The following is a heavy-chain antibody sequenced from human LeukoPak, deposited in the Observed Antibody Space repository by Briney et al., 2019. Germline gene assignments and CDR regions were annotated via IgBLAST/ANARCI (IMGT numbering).Heavy chain of an antibody. J-gene: IGHJ4*02. Sequence: GESLKISCKGSGYSFTSYWIGWVRQMPGKGLEWMGIIYPGDSDTRYSPSFQGQVTISADKSISTAYLQWSSLKASDTAMYYCARRLTYYYDSSGYDYFDYWGQGTLVTVSS. V-gene: IGHV5-51*01. CDR3: ARRLTYYYDSSGYDYFDY. CDR2: IYPGDSDT. CDR1: GYSFTSYW. D-gene: IGHD3-22*01.